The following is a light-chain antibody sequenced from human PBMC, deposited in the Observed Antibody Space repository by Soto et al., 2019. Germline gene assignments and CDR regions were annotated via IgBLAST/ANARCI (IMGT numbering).Light chain of an antibody. V-gene: IGLV2-14*03. CDR3: MSFTRSNTYV. CDR1: SSDVGAYNF. Sequence: QSALTQPASVSGSPGQSITISCTGTSSDVGAYNFVSWYQHHPDKAPKVVIYDVANRPSGVSYRFSASKSGNTASLTISGLQAEDEAVYYCMSFTRSNTYVFGTGTKLPAL. J-gene: IGLJ1*01. CDR2: DVA.